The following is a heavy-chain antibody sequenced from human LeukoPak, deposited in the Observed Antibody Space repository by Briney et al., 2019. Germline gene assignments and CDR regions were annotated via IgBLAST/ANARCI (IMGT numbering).Heavy chain of an antibody. J-gene: IGHJ5*02. V-gene: IGHV4-59*01. CDR3: ASYYYGSGNYNWFDP. CDR1: GGSISGYY. Sequence: SETLSLSCTVSGGSISGYYWSWIRQPPGKGLEWIGYIYDSGSTNYNPSLKSRVTISVDTSKNQFSLKLSSVTAADTAVYYCASYYYGSGNYNWFDPWGQGTLVTVSS. D-gene: IGHD3-10*01. CDR2: IYDSGST.